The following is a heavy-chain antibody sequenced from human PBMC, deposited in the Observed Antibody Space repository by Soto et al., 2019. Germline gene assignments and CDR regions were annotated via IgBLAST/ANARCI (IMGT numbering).Heavy chain of an antibody. CDR1: GGSFSSFS. CDR3: TSFDSNGYYPQNHY. V-gene: IGHV1-69*13. J-gene: IGHJ4*02. CDR2: IIPILGTA. Sequence: GASVKVSCKVSGGSFSSFSINWVRQAPGQRFEWMGGIIPILGTANFTQKFQDRVTFTADESTATACMTLSSLTSEDTAFYYCTSFDSNGYYPQNHYWGPGTQVTVSS. D-gene: IGHD3-22*01.